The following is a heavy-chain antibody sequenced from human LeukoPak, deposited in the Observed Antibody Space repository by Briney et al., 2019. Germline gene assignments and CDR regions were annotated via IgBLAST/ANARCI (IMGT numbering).Heavy chain of an antibody. D-gene: IGHD5-12*01. J-gene: IGHJ4*02. Sequence: GGSLKISCKGSGYSFPNYWIGWVRQMPGKGLEWLGILYPGDSDTRYSPSFQGQVTISADKSISTAYLQWSSLKASDTAMYYCASRLRERFDSWGQGTLVTVSS. CDR3: ASRLRERFDS. CDR1: GYSFPNYW. CDR2: LYPGDSDT. V-gene: IGHV5-51*01.